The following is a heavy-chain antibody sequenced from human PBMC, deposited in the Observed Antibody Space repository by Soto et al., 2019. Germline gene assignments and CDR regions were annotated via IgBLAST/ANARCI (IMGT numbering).Heavy chain of an antibody. CDR2: ICYSGST. J-gene: IGHJ5*02. Sequence: PSETLSLTCTVSGGSISSGDYSWSWIRQPPGKGLEWIGYICYSGSTYYNPSLKSRVTISVDTSKNQFSLKLSSVTAADTAVYYCASSPARSYYGSGAHAAWFDPWGQGTLVTVSS. V-gene: IGHV4-30-4*01. D-gene: IGHD3-10*01. CDR1: GGSISSGDYS. CDR3: ASSPARSYYGSGAHAAWFDP.